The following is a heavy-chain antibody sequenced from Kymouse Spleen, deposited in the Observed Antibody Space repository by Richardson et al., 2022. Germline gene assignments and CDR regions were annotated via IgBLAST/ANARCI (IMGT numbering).Heavy chain of an antibody. J-gene: IGHJ4*02. CDR2: IKSKTDGGTT. Sequence: EVQLVESGGGLVKPGGSLRLSCAASGFTFSNAWMSWVRQAPGKGLEWVGRIKSKTDGGTTDYAAPVKGRFTISRDDSKNTLYLQMNSLKTEDTAVYYCTIIVATIEYYFDYWGQGTLVTVSS. V-gene: IGHV3-15*01. CDR3: TIIVATIEYYFDY. CDR1: GFTFSNAW. D-gene: IGHD5-12*01.